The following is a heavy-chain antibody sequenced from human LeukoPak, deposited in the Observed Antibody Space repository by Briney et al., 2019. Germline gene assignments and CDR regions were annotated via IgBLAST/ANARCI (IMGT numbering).Heavy chain of an antibody. CDR1: GFTFSSYG. D-gene: IGHD3-22*01. J-gene: IGHJ1*01. CDR2: IWYDGSNK. V-gene: IGHV3-33*06. CDR3: AKDLSFAYYDGSGPLFQH. Sequence: GGSLRLSCAASGFTFSSYGMHWVRQAPGKGLEWVAVIWYDGSNKYYADSVKGRFTVSRDNSKNTLYLQMNSLRAEDTAVYYCAKDLSFAYYDGSGPLFQHWGQGTLVTVSS.